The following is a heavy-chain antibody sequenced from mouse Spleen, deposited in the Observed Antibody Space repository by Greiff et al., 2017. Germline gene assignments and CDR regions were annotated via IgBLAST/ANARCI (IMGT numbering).Heavy chain of an antibody. J-gene: IGHJ3*01. CDR3: ARIYGNSLAY. CDR2: IHPNSGST. Sequence: VKLQQPGAELVKPGASVKLSCKASGYTFTSYWMHWVKQRPGQGLEWIGMIHPNSGSTNYNEKFKSKATLTVDKSSSTAYMQLSSLTSEDSAVYYCARIYGNSLAYWGQGTLVTVSA. D-gene: IGHD2-1*01. V-gene: IGHV1-64*01. CDR1: GYTFTSYW.